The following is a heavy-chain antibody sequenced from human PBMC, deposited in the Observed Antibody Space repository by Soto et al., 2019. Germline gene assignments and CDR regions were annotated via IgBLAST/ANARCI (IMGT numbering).Heavy chain of an antibody. Sequence: EVQLLESGGGLVQPGESLRLSCAASGFTFSYYWMHWVRQAPGMGLVWVSRIHSDGSSTTYADSVKGRFTISRDNARNTLYLQMSSLRAEDTAVYYCARGDGGAFDLWGQGTVLTVSS. CDR2: IHSDGSST. CDR1: GFTFSYYW. D-gene: IGHD4-17*01. CDR3: ARGDGGAFDL. J-gene: IGHJ3*01. V-gene: IGHV3-74*01.